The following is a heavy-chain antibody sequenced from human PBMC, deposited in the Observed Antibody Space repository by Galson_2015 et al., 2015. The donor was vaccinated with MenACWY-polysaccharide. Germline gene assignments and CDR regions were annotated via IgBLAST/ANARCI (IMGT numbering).Heavy chain of an antibody. V-gene: IGHV3-11*01. Sequence: SLRLSCAASGLTFSDYYKTWVRQAPGKGLEWVSYISTSGDIIYYADSMKGRFTISRDNAKNSLFLQMNSLRAEDTAAYYCATKGSGWPKSIDNWGQGTLVSVSS. J-gene: IGHJ4*02. D-gene: IGHD6-25*01. CDR2: ISTSGDII. CDR3: ATKGSGWPKSIDN. CDR1: GLTFSDYY.